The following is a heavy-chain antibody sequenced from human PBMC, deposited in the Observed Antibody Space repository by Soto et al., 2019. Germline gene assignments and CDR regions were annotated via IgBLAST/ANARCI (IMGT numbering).Heavy chain of an antibody. D-gene: IGHD6-13*01. V-gene: IGHV4-34*01. Sequence: PSETLSLTCAVYGGSFSCYYWSWIRQPPGKGLEWIGEINHSGSTNYNPSLKSRVTISVDTSKNQFSLKLSSVTAADTAVYYCARAVRSSSWAPDYWGQGTLVTVSS. CDR2: INHSGST. CDR1: GGSFSCYY. CDR3: ARAVRSSSWAPDY. J-gene: IGHJ4*02.